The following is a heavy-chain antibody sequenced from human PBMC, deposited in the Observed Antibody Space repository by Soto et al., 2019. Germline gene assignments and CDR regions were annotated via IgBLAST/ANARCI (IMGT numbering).Heavy chain of an antibody. Sequence: QVQLVESGGGVVQPGRSLRLSCAASGFTFSSYGMHWVRQAPGKGLEWVAVIWYDGSNKYYADSVKGRFTISRDNSKNTLYLQMNSLRAEDTAVYYCASARVGAIGYWGKGNLVTFSS. J-gene: IGHJ4*02. CDR1: GFTFSSYG. D-gene: IGHD1-26*01. CDR2: IWYDGSNK. V-gene: IGHV3-33*01. CDR3: ASARVGAIGY.